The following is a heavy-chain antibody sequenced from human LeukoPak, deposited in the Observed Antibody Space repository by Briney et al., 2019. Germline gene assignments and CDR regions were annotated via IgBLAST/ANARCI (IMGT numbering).Heavy chain of an antibody. V-gene: IGHV3-64D*09. CDR2: ISSNGGST. D-gene: IGHD6-25*01. J-gene: IGHJ4*02. CDR3: LKVPNYSSGY. Sequence: PGGSLSLSCSASGFTFSTYAMHWVRQAPGKGLESVSTISSNGGSTYYADSVKGRFTISRDNSMNTLYLQMSSLTAEDTAVYYCLKVPNYSSGYWGQGTLVTVSS. CDR1: GFTFSTYA.